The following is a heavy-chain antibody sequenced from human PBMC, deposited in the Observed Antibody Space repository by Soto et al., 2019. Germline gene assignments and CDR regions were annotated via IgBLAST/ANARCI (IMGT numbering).Heavy chain of an antibody. Sequence: GASVKVSCKASGYTFTSYGISWVRQAPGQGLEWMGWISAYNGNTNYAQKLQGRVTMTTDTSTSTAYMELRSLRSDDTAVYYCARDNGVYCSSTSCYFSVPNWFDPWGQGTLVTVSS. CDR2: ISAYNGNT. J-gene: IGHJ5*02. CDR1: GYTFTSYG. D-gene: IGHD2-2*01. V-gene: IGHV1-18*01. CDR3: ARDNGVYCSSTSCYFSVPNWFDP.